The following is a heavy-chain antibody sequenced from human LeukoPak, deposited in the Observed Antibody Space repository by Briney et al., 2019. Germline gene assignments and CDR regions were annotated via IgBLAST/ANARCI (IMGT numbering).Heavy chain of an antibody. CDR2: MNPNSGGT. D-gene: IGHD2-2*01. J-gene: IGHJ4*02. CDR3: ATSRGGTSFDY. CDR1: GYTFTDYY. V-gene: IGHV1-2*02. Sequence: ASVKVFCKASGYTFTDYYVHWVRQAPGQGLEWMGWMNPNSGGTNYAQRFQGRVTMTRDTSISTAYMELTRLRFDDTAVFYCATSRGGTSFDYWGQGTLVTVSS.